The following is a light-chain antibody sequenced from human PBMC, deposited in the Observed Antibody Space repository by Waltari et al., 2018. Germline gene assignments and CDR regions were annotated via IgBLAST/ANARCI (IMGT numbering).Light chain of an antibody. CDR1: SSDVGGYNY. CDR2: EVS. V-gene: IGLV2-14*01. Sequence: QSALTQPASVSGSPGQSITISCTGTSSDVGGYNYVSWYQQPPDKAPKLMIYEVSNRPSGVSSRFSGSTSGNTASLTVSGLQVDDEADYFCTSYTSNSTHYVFVTGTKVTVL. CDR3: TSYTSNSTHYV. J-gene: IGLJ1*01.